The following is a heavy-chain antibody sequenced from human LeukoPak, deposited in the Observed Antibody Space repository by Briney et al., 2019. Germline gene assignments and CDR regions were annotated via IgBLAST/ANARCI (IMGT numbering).Heavy chain of an antibody. D-gene: IGHD5-12*01. Sequence: GGSLRLSCAASGFTFSSYAMSWVPQAPGKGLEWISAISGSGGSTYYADSVKGRFTISRDNSKSTLYLQMNSLRAEDTAVYYCAKDKSGGYDPKVLDPWGQGTLVTVSS. J-gene: IGHJ5*02. CDR2: ISGSGGST. CDR1: GFTFSSYA. V-gene: IGHV3-23*01. CDR3: AKDKSGGYDPKVLDP.